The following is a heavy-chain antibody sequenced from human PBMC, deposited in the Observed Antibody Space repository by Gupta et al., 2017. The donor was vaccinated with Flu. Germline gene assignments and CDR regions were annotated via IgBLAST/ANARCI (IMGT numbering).Heavy chain of an antibody. CDR3: ARGWDYDFWSGQKSSWFDP. Sequence: QVQLQESGPGLVKPSQTLSLTCTVSGRSISSGSYYCSWIRQPAGKGLEWIGRIYTSGSTNYNPSLKSRVTISVDTSKNQFSLKLSSVTAADTAVYYCARGWDYDFWSGQKSSWFDPWGQGTLVTVSS. J-gene: IGHJ5*02. CDR1: GRSISSGSYY. CDR2: IYTSGST. V-gene: IGHV4-61*02. D-gene: IGHD3-3*01.